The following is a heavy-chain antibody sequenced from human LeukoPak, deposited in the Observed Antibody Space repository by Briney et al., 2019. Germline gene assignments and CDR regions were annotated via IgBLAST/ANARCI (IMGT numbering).Heavy chain of an antibody. V-gene: IGHV1-3*01. CDR2: INAGNGNT. CDR1: GYTFTSYA. J-gene: IGHJ4*02. CDR3: ARWGIAAAGTYGDFDY. D-gene: IGHD6-13*01. Sequence: ASVKVSFKASGYTFTSYAMHWVRQAPGQRLEWMGWINAGNGNTKYSQKFQGRVTITRDTSASTAYMELSSLRSEDTAVYYCARWGIAAAGTYGDFDYWGQGTLVTVPS.